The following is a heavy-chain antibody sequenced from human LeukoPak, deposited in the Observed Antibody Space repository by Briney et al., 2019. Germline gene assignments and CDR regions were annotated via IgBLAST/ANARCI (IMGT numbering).Heavy chain of an antibody. CDR1: GGSFSGYY. J-gene: IGHJ4*02. D-gene: IGHD3-10*01. Sequence: SETLSLTCAVYGGSFSGYYWSWIRQPPGKGLEWIGEINHSGSTNYNPSLKSRVTISVDTSKNQFSLKLSSVTAADTAVYYCARGYDYGSGSYEAADYWGQGTLVTVSS. V-gene: IGHV4-34*01. CDR3: ARGYDYGSGSYEAADY. CDR2: INHSGST.